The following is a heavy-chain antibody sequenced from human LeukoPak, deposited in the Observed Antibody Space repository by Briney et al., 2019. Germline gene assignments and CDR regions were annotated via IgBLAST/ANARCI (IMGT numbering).Heavy chain of an antibody. V-gene: IGHV4-39*07. CDR2: IYYSGST. D-gene: IGHD1-26*01. CDR3: ARDRYRGWFDP. Sequence: PSETLSLTCTVSGGSISSSSYYWGWIRQPPGKGLEWIGSIYYSGSTYYNPSLKSRVTISVDTSKNQFSLKLSSVTAADTAVYYCARDRYRGWFDPWGQGTLVTVSS. J-gene: IGHJ5*02. CDR1: GGSISSSSYY.